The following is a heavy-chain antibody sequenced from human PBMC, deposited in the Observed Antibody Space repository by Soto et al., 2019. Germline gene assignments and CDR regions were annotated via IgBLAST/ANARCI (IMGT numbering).Heavy chain of an antibody. CDR2: ISISSSTI. J-gene: IGHJ6*03. D-gene: IGHD3-3*01. V-gene: IGHV3-48*01. CDR3: AGALSGYYIGYYYYYMDV. CDR1: GFTFSTYS. Sequence: PGGSLRLSCAASGFTFSTYSMNWVRQAPGKGLKWVSYISISSSTIYYADSVKGRFTISRDNAKNSLYLQMSSLRAEDTAVYYFAGALSGYYIGYYYYYMDVWGKGTTVTVSS.